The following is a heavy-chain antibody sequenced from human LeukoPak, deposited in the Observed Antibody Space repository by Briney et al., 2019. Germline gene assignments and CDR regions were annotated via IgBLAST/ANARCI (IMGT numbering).Heavy chain of an antibody. CDR1: GDSMSSYF. D-gene: IGHD4-23*01. J-gene: IGHJ5*02. CDR3: ARADYGGNPRFDP. Sequence: SETPSLTCTVSGDSMSSYFWSWIRQPPGKGLEWIGNTYHSGSPNHNPSLKSRVTISVDTSKNQFSLKLSSVTAADTAVYYCARADYGGNPRFDPWGQGTLVTVSS. CDR2: TYHSGSP. V-gene: IGHV4-59*01.